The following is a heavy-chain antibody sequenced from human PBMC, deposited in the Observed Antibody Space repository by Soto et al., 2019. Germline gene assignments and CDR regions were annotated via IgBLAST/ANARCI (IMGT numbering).Heavy chain of an antibody. V-gene: IGHV3-64*01. CDR3: ARVSVLGQAAVDI. CDR2: ISYKGDTT. Sequence: EVQLVESGGGLVQPGGSLRLSCAASGFTLSDYSMHWVRQAAGKGLEYGSAISYKGDTTYYAKSVKGRFTISRDNSKNTLYLQMGSLRAEDMAVDYCARVSVLGQAAVDIWGQGTMVTVSS. D-gene: IGHD2-8*01. J-gene: IGHJ3*02. CDR1: GFTLSDYS.